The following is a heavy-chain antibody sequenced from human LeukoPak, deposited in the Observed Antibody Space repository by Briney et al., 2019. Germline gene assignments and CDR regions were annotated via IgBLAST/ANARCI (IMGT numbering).Heavy chain of an antibody. J-gene: IGHJ5*02. CDR2: ISAYNGNT. V-gene: IGHV1-18*01. CDR3: ARDPWHHYDFPPYNWFDP. Sequence: ASVKVSCKASGYTFTSYGISWVRQAPGQGLEGMGWISAYNGNTNYAQKLQGRVTMTTDTSTSTAYMELRSLRSDDTAVYYCARDPWHHYDFPPYNWFDPWGQGTLVTVSS. D-gene: IGHD3-3*01. CDR1: GYTFTSYG.